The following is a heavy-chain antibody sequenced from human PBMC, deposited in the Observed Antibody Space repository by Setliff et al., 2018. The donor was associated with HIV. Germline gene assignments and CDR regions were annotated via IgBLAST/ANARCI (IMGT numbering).Heavy chain of an antibody. Sequence: TPYFTCTVSGGGISSYYWSWIRQSPGKGLEWIGYISTSGNTKYNPSLKSRDTMSVDTSKNQLSLRLRSGTAEDTAVFYCARLRAVSSTYYYYYMDVWGKGTTVTVSS. D-gene: IGHD6-19*01. CDR1: GGGISSYY. V-gene: IGHV4-4*08. CDR3: ARLRAVSSTYYYYYMDV. CDR2: ISTSGNT. J-gene: IGHJ6*03.